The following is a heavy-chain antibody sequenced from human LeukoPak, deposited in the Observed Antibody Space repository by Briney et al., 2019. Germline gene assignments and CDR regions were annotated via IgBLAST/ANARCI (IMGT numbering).Heavy chain of an antibody. J-gene: IGHJ4*02. CDR1: GGSFSGYY. V-gene: IGHV4-34*01. D-gene: IGHD3-22*01. CDR3: ASTSMRYYYDSSGYYYTNAFDY. Sequence: SETLSLTCAVYGGSFSGYYWSWIRQPPGKGLEWIGAINHSGSTNYNPSLKSRVTISVDTSKNQFSLKLSSVTAADTAVYYCASTSMRYYYDSSGYYYTNAFDYWGQGTLVTVSS. CDR2: INHSGST.